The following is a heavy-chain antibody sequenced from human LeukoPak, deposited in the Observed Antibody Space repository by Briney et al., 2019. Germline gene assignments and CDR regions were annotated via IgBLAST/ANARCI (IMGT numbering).Heavy chain of an antibody. CDR2: IYPGDSET. J-gene: IGHJ4*02. CDR1: GYSFTSYW. CDR3: ARALRTGQGDYVPVL. D-gene: IGHD3-16*01. V-gene: IGHV5-51*01. Sequence: GESLKISCKGSGYSFTSYWIGWVRQMPGKGLEWMTIIYPGDSETRYSPSFQGQVTISADKSIGTTYLQWSSLKASDTAIYYCARALRTGQGDYVPVLWGQGTLVTVSS.